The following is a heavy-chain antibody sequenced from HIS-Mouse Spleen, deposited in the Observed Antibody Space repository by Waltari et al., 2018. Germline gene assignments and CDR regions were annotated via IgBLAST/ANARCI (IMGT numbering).Heavy chain of an antibody. D-gene: IGHD6-13*01. CDR1: GGSISSSSSS. Sequence: QLQLQESGPGLVKPSETLSLTCTVSGGSISSSSSSWGWIRHPPGKGLEWIGSIYYSGSTYYNPSLKSRVTISVDTSKNQFSLKLSSVTAADTAVYYCAREIPYSSSWYDWYFDLWGRGTLVTVSS. V-gene: IGHV4-39*07. J-gene: IGHJ2*01. CDR2: IYYSGST. CDR3: AREIPYSSSWYDWYFDL.